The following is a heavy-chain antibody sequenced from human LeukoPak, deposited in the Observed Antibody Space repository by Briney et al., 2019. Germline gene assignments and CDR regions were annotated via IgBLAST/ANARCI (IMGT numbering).Heavy chain of an antibody. Sequence: GGSLRLSCAASGFTFSSYAMHWVRQAPGKGLEWVAVISYDGSNKYYADSVKGRFTISRDNSKNTLYLQMNSLRAEDTAVYYCARVYSYGPTYYYGMDVWGQGTLVTVSS. D-gene: IGHD5-18*01. CDR3: ARVYSYGPTYYYGMDV. CDR1: GFTFSSYA. V-gene: IGHV3-30-3*01. CDR2: ISYDGSNK. J-gene: IGHJ6*02.